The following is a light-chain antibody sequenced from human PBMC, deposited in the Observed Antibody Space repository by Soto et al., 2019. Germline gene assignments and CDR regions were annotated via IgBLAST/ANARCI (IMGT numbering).Light chain of an antibody. Sequence: QSALTQPRSVSGSPGQSVTISCTGTSSDVGGYNYVSWYQQHPGKAPKLMIYDVSKRPSGVPDRFSGSKSGNTASLTISGLQAEDEADYYCCSYAGSYTYVFVTGTKLTVL. CDR1: SSDVGGYNY. CDR3: CSYAGSYTYV. J-gene: IGLJ1*01. V-gene: IGLV2-11*01. CDR2: DVS.